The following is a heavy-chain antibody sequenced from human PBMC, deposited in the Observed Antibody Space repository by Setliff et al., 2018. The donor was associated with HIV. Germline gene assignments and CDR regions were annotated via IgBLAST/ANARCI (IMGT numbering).Heavy chain of an antibody. Sequence: SETLSLTCTVSGGSINTYYWTWIRQSPGKGLEWIGYFYHSGSTNYNPSLKSRVSISVDTSKNEFSLNLSSLTAADAAVYYCARHLIAARLDSFDYWAQGTLVTVSS. J-gene: IGHJ4*02. V-gene: IGHV4-59*08. CDR1: GGSINTYY. D-gene: IGHD6-6*01. CDR3: ARHLIAARLDSFDY. CDR2: FYHSGST.